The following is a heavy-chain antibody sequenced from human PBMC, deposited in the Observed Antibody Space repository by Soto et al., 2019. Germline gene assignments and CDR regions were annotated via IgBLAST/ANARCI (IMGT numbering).Heavy chain of an antibody. CDR2: INPNSGDT. CDR3: ARFGNGLDV. Sequence: QVQLVQSGAEVKKPEASVRVSCKAFGYTFTGDYIHWVRQAPGQGLEWMGWINPNSGDTYSAPKFQGRVTMTRDTSISTAYMELSGLRSDDTAVYYCARFGNGLDVWGQGTTVTVSS. CDR1: GYTFTGDY. J-gene: IGHJ6*02. V-gene: IGHV1-2*02. D-gene: IGHD3-16*01.